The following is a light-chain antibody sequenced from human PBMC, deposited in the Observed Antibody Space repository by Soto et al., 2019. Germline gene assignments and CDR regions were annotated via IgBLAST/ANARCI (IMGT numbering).Light chain of an antibody. CDR3: QQRSNWPST. CDR2: DAS. CDR1: QSVSRY. V-gene: IGKV3-11*01. J-gene: IGKJ2*02. Sequence: EIVLTQSPATLSLSPGARATLSCRASQSVSRYLAWYQQKPGQAPRLLIYDASNRATGIPARFSGSGSGTDFTLTISSLEPEDFAVYYCQQRSNWPSTFGQGTKLEIK.